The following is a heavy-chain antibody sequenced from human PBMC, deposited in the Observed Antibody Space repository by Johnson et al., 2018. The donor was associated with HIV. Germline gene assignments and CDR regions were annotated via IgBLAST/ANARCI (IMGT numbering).Heavy chain of an antibody. V-gene: IGHV3-30*04. Sequence: QVQLVESGGGLVKPGGSLRLSCAASGFTFSSYAMHWVRQAPGKGLEWVAVISYDGSNKYYADSVKGRFTISRDNSKNTLYLQMNSLRAEDTAVYYCAREGEGRAFDIWGQGTMVTVSS. CDR2: ISYDGSNK. D-gene: IGHD1-26*01. J-gene: IGHJ3*02. CDR1: GFTFSSYA. CDR3: AREGEGRAFDI.